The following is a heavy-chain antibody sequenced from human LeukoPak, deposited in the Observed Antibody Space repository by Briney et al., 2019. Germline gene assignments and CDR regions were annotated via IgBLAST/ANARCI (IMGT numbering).Heavy chain of an antibody. Sequence: SETLSLTCTVSGGSISSYYWSWIRQPPGKGLEWIGYIYYSGSTNYNPSLKSRVTISVDTSKNQFSLKLSSVTAADTAVYYCARDVVELGAFDIWGQGTMVTVSS. CDR2: IYYSGST. CDR1: GGSISSYY. CDR3: ARDVVELGAFDI. J-gene: IGHJ3*02. V-gene: IGHV4-59*01. D-gene: IGHD2-2*01.